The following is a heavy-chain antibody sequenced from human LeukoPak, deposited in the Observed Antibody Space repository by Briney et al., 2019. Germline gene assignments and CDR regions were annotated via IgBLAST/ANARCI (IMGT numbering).Heavy chain of an antibody. CDR2: ISAYNGNT. CDR3: ARDALSPMVRGEDFDY. D-gene: IGHD3-10*01. V-gene: IGHV1-18*01. Sequence: ASVKVSCKASGGTFSSYAITWVRQAPGQGLEWMGWISAYNGNTNYAQKLQGRVTMTTDTSTTTAYMELRSPRSNDTAVYYCARDALSPMVRGEDFDYWGQGTLVTVSS. J-gene: IGHJ4*02. CDR1: GGTFSSYA.